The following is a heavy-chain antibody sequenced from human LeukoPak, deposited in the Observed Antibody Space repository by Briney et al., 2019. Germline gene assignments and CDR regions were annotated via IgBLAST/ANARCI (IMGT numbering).Heavy chain of an antibody. Sequence: GGSLRLSCAASGFTFSSHWMQWVRQAPGKGLVWVSRVNTDGSGTVYADSVRGRFTISRDNAKNTVYLQMNSLRAEDTGVYFCVKPFGNGNYCFDYWGRGTLVTVSS. CDR2: VNTDGSGT. J-gene: IGHJ4*02. CDR1: GFTFSSHW. CDR3: VKPFGNGNYCFDY. D-gene: IGHD1-1*01. V-gene: IGHV3-74*01.